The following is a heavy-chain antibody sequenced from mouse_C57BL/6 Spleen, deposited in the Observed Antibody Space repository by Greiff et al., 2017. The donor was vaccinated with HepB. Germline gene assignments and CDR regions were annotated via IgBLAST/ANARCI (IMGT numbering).Heavy chain of an antibody. CDR2: IWGDGST. J-gene: IGHJ3*01. CDR3: AKGLGDYYGSSSWFAY. Sequence: QVQLKESGPGLVAPSQSLSITCTVSGFSLTSYGVSWVRQPPGKGLEWLGVIWGDGSTNYHSALISRLSISKDNSKGQVFLKLNRLQTDDTATYYCAKGLGDYYGSSSWFAYWGQGTLVTVSA. V-gene: IGHV2-3*01. D-gene: IGHD1-1*01. CDR1: GFSLTSYG.